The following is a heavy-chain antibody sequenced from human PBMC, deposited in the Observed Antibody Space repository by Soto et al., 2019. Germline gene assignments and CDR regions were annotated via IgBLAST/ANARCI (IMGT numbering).Heavy chain of an antibody. CDR2: ISYDGSNK. CDR1: GFTFSSYA. Sequence: GGSLRLSCAASGFTFSSYAMHWVRQAPGKGLEWVAVISYDGSNKYYADSVKGRFTISRDNSKNTLYLQMNSLRAEDTAVYYCARFDYSNYIIYYYGMDVWGQGTTVTVSS. V-gene: IGHV3-30-3*01. J-gene: IGHJ6*02. D-gene: IGHD4-4*01. CDR3: ARFDYSNYIIYYYGMDV.